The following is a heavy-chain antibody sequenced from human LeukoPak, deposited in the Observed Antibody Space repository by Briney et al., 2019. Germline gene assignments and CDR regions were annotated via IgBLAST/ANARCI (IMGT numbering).Heavy chain of an antibody. CDR2: ISSSSSYI. D-gene: IGHD3-22*01. CDR3: ARDEDYYDSSGYDY. Sequence: PGGSLRLSCAASGFTFSNYAMSWVRQAPGKGLEWVSSISSSSSYIYYADSVKGRFTISRDNAKNSLYLQMNSLRAEDTAVYYCARDEDYYDSSGYDYWGQGTLVTVSS. J-gene: IGHJ4*02. V-gene: IGHV3-21*01. CDR1: GFTFSNYA.